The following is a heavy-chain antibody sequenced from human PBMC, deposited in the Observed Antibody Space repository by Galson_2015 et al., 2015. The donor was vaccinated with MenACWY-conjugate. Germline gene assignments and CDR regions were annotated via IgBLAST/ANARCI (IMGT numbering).Heavy chain of an antibody. D-gene: IGHD6-19*01. J-gene: IGHJ4*02. CDR2: ISYDGSNK. CDR3: AKVETRTAVAGLDY. V-gene: IGHV3-30*18. CDR1: GFTFSSYG. Sequence: SLILSCAASGFTFSSYGMNWVRQAPGKGLEWVADISYDGSNKYYADSVKGRFTISRDNSKNTLYLQMNSLRAEDTAVYYCAKVETRTAVAGLDYWGQGTLVTVSS.